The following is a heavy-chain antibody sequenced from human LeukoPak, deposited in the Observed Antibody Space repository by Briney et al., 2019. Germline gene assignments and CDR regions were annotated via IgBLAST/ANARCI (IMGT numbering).Heavy chain of an antibody. CDR1: GGSISSSTYY. CDR2: IYYSGST. V-gene: IGHV4-61*01. CDR3: ARDLGKNDFWSGYSGNYFDY. Sequence: SETLSLTCTVSGGSISSSTYYWGWIRQPPGKGLEWIGYIYYSGSTNYNPSLKSRVTISVDTSKNQFSLKLSSVTAADTAVYYCARDLGKNDFWSGYSGNYFDYWGQGTLVTISS. J-gene: IGHJ4*02. D-gene: IGHD3-3*01.